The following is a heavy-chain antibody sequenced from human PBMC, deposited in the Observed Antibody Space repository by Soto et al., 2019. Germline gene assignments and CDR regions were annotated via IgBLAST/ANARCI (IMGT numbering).Heavy chain of an antibody. V-gene: IGHV6-1*01. Sequence: SQPLSLTCAISVDSVSSNSAAWNWIRQSPSRGLEWLGRTHYRSKWYNDYAVSVRSRITIKPDTSKNQFSLQLNSVTPEDTAVYYCGRSVRGHGVKYFDYWGQGTLVNVSS. CDR2: THYRSKWYN. D-gene: IGHD3-10*01. J-gene: IGHJ4*02. CDR1: VDSVSSNSAA. CDR3: GRSVRGHGVKYFDY.